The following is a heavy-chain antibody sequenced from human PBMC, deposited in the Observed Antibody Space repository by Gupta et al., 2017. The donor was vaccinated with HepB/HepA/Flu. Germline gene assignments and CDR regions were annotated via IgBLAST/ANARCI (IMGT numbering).Heavy chain of an antibody. CDR3: AKNVTTYFDD. CDR1: GFTFSGYA. D-gene: IGHD1-14*01. V-gene: IGHV3-23*01. J-gene: IGHJ4*02. CDR2: LSGSGGAT. Sequence: EVQLLESGGGLVQSGGSLRLSCAASGFTFSGYAMSWVRQGPGKGLEWVSSLSGSGGATYYADSVKGRFTISRDNSKNTLFLQMNSLRVDDTAVYYCAKNVTTYFDDGGQGLMVTVXS.